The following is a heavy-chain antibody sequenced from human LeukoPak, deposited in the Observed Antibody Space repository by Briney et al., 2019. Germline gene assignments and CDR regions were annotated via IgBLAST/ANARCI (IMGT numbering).Heavy chain of an antibody. CDR1: GFTFSSYG. Sequence: GGSLRLSCAASGFTFSSYGMHWVRQAPGKGLEWVAVIWYDGSNKYYADSVKGRFTISRDNSKNTLYLQMNSLRAEDTAVYYCAKAPPCSSTSCSIDYWGQGTLVTVSS. D-gene: IGHD2-2*01. CDR3: AKAPPCSSTSCSIDY. J-gene: IGHJ4*02. CDR2: IWYDGSNK. V-gene: IGHV3-33*06.